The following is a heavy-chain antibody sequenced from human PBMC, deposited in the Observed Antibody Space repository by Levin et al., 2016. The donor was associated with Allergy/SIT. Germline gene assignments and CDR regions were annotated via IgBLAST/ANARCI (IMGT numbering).Heavy chain of an antibody. CDR3: AREAGLTPVNHLDF. V-gene: IGHV3-30*01. Sequence: SVKGRFTISRDNSKSTLFLQMNSLTSEDTAVYYCAREAGLTPVNHLDFWGQGTLVTVSS. D-gene: IGHD3/OR15-3a*01. J-gene: IGHJ4*02.